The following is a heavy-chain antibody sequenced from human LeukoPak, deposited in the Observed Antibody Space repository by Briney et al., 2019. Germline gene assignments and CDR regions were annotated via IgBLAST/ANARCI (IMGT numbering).Heavy chain of an antibody. CDR3: ARDDDYGDPGPHDAFDI. Sequence: RGSLRLSCAASGFTFSSYGMHWVRQAPGKGPEWVSVIYSGGSTYYADSVKGRFTISRDNSKNTLYLQMNSLRAEDTAVYYCARDDDYGDPGPHDAFDIWGHGTMVTVSS. V-gene: IGHV3-66*01. CDR2: IYSGGST. D-gene: IGHD4-17*01. CDR1: GFTFSSYG. J-gene: IGHJ3*02.